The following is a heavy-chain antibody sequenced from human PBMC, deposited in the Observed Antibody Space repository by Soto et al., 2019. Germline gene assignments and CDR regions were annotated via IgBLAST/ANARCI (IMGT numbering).Heavy chain of an antibody. CDR1: GGSISSYY. V-gene: IGHV4-59*01. D-gene: IGHD2-2*02. CDR3: ARGYCSSTICYIWDNWFDP. CDR2: IYYSGRT. Sequence: QVQLQESGPGLVKPSETLSLTCTVSGGSISSYYWSWIRQPPGKGLEGIGYIYYSGRTNYNPSLKSRVTISVDTSKNQFSLKLSSVTAADTAVYYCARGYCSSTICYIWDNWFDPWGQGTLVTVSS. J-gene: IGHJ5*02.